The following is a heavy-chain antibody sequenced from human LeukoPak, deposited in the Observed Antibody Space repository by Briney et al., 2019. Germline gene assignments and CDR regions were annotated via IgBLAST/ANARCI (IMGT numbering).Heavy chain of an antibody. V-gene: IGHV4-34*01. CDR2: INHSGNT. CDR1: GGSFSGYY. J-gene: IGHJ4*02. CDR3: ARGQGWGIPFFDY. Sequence: SETLSLTCAVYGGSFSGYYWSWIRQPPGKGLEWIGEINHSGNTNYNPSLKSRVTISVDTSKNQFSLKLSSVTAADTAVYYCARGQGWGIPFFDYWGQGTLVTVSS. D-gene: IGHD7-27*01.